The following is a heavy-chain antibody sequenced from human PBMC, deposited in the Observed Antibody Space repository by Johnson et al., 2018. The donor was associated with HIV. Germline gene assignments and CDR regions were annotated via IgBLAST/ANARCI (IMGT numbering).Heavy chain of an antibody. CDR3: ARDPGGAGGAGDSFDI. CDR2: INWNGGST. J-gene: IGHJ3*02. Sequence: VQLVESGGGVVRPGGSLRLSCAASGFTFDDYGMSWVRQAPGKGLEWVSGINWNGGSTGYADSVKGRFTISRDNAKNSLYLQMNRLSAEDTALYYCARDPGGAGGAGDSFDIWGQGTMGTVSS. CDR1: GFTFDDYG. V-gene: IGHV3-20*04. D-gene: IGHD6-13*01.